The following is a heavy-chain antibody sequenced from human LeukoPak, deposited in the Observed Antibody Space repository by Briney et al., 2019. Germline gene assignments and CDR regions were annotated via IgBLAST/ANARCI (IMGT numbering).Heavy chain of an antibody. J-gene: IGHJ4*02. Sequence: ASVKVSCKASGYTFTSYYMHWVGQAPGQGLEGMGIINPSGGSTSYAQKFQGRVTMTRDTSTSTVYMELSSLRSEDTAVYYCARDHRRVPRTNGVCYNLDTCTTSTMFDYWGQGTLVTVSS. CDR2: INPSGGST. CDR3: ARDHRRVPRTNGVCYNLDTCTTSTMFDY. CDR1: GYTFTSYY. V-gene: IGHV1-46*01. D-gene: IGHD2-8*01.